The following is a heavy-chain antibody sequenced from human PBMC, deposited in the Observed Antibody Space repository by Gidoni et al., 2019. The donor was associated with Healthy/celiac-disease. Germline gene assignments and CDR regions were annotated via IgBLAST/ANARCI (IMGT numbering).Heavy chain of an antibody. Sequence: QVTLRESGPALVKPTQTLTLTCTFSGFSLSTSGMCVSWIRQPPGKALEWLALIDWDDDKYYSTSLKTRLTISKDTSKNQVVLTMTNMDPVDTATYYCARALPGGNSGYDLKHDYWGQGTLVTVSS. D-gene: IGHD5-12*01. CDR2: IDWDDDK. V-gene: IGHV2-70*01. J-gene: IGHJ4*02. CDR1: GFSLSTSGMC. CDR3: ARALPGGNSGYDLKHDY.